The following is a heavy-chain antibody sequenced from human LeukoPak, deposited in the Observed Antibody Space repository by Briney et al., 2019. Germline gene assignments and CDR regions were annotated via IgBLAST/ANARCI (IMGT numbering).Heavy chain of an antibody. CDR3: AKDLNWGGR. J-gene: IGHJ4*02. D-gene: IGHD7-27*01. CDR2: IQHDGSNS. Sequence: GGSLRLSCAASEFTFSNYGMHWVRQAPGKGLEWVSFIQHDGSNSHYADSVKGRFTISRDNSKNTLYLQMNSLRTEDAAVYYCAKDLNWGGRWGQGTLVTVSS. CDR1: EFTFSNYG. V-gene: IGHV3-30*02.